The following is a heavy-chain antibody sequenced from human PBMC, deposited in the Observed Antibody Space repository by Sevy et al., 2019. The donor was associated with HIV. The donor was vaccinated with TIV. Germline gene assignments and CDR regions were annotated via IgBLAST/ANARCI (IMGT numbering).Heavy chain of an antibody. CDR1: GFTFSSYA. Sequence: GGSLRLSCAASGFTFSSYAMHWVRQAPGKGLEWVAVISYDGSNKYYADSVKGRFTISRDNSKKTLHLEMNSLKAEDTAVYYRARERYYYDSSGYYTHRTGFDYWGQGTLVTVSS. CDR2: ISYDGSNK. D-gene: IGHD3-22*01. CDR3: ARERYYYDSSGYYTHRTGFDY. V-gene: IGHV3-30-3*01. J-gene: IGHJ4*02.